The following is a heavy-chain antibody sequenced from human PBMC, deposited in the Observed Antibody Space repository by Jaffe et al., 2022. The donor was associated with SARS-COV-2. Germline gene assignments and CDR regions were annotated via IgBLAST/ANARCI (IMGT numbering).Heavy chain of an antibody. CDR2: IKEDGSEK. CDR1: GFTFNTYC. CDR3: ARRIGGYTYSIDY. V-gene: IGHV3-7*01. D-gene: IGHD5-18*01. J-gene: IGHJ4*02. Sequence: EVQLVESGGGLVQPGGSLRLSCAASGFTFNTYCMTWVRQAPGKGLEWVANIKEDGSEKYYVDSVRGRFTISRDNAKNSLYLQMNSLRGEDTAVYYCARRIGGYTYSIDYWGQGTLVTVSS.